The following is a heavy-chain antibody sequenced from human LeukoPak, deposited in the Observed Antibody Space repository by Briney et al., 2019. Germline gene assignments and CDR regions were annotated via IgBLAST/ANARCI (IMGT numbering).Heavy chain of an antibody. D-gene: IGHD1-1*01. CDR3: ARQPEGTWFDP. V-gene: IGHV5-10-1*01. Sequence: GESLRISCKGSGYSFTSNWTSWVRQMPGKGLEWMGRSDPSDSYTNYSPSFQGHVTISADKSISTAYLQWSSLKASDTAMYYCARQPEGTWFDPWGQGTLVTVSS. J-gene: IGHJ5*02. CDR2: SDPSDSYT. CDR1: GYSFTSNW.